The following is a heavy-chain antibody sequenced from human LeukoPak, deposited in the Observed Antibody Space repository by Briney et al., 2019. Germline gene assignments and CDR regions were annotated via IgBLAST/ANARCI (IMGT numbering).Heavy chain of an antibody. CDR2: IWYDGSNK. CDR1: GFTFSSYG. D-gene: IGHD3-10*01. Sequence: PGRSLRLSCAASGFTFSSYGMHWVRQAPGKGLEWVAVIWYDGSNKYYADSVKGRFTISRDNSKNTLYLQMNSLRAEDTAVYYCARELLWFGELSHAFDIWGQGTMLTVSS. V-gene: IGHV3-33*01. CDR3: ARELLWFGELSHAFDI. J-gene: IGHJ3*02.